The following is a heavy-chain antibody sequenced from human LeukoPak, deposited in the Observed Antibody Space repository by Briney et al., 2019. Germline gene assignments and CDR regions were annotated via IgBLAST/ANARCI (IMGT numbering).Heavy chain of an antibody. CDR2: ISYDGSNK. Sequence: WGSLRLSCAASGFTFSSYGMHWVRQAPGKGLEWVAVISYDGSNKYYADSVKGRFTISRDNSKNTLYLQMNSLRAEDTAVYYCAKDRFMITFGGVIPSYYFDYWGQGTLVTVSS. J-gene: IGHJ4*02. V-gene: IGHV3-30*18. D-gene: IGHD3-16*02. CDR1: GFTFSSYG. CDR3: AKDRFMITFGGVIPSYYFDY.